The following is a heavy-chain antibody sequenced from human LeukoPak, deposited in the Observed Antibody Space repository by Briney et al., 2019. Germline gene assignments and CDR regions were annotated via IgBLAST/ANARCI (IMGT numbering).Heavy chain of an antibody. J-gene: IGHJ3*02. D-gene: IGHD3-10*01. V-gene: IGHV1-2*04. CDR3: ARDLVPIMVRGANDAFDI. CDR1: GYTFTGYY. Sequence: ASVKVSCKASGYTFTGYYMHWVRQAPGQGLEWMGWINPNGGGTNYAQKFQGWVTMTRDTSISTAYMELSRLRSDDTAVYYCARDLVPIMVRGANDAFDIWGQGTMVTVSS. CDR2: INPNGGGT.